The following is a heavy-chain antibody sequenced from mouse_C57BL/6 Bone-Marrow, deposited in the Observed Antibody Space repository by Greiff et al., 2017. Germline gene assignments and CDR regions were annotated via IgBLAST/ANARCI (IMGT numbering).Heavy chain of an antibody. J-gene: IGHJ3*01. CDR1: GYTFTSYW. Sequence: VQLQQPGAELVKPGASVKMSCKASGYTFTSYWITWVKQRPGQGLEWIGDIYPGSGSTNYNEKFKGKATFTADTSSNTAYMQLSSLTTEDSAIYYCAKGGDYYDPFAYWGQGTLVTVSA. D-gene: IGHD2-4*01. CDR2: IYPGSGST. V-gene: IGHV1-55*01. CDR3: AKGGDYYDPFAY.